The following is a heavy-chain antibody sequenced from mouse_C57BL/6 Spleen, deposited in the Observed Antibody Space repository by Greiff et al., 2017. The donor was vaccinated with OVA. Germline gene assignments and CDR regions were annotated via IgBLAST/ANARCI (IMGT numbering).Heavy chain of an antibody. CDR2: INPNNGGT. V-gene: IGHV1-26*01. Sequence: EVQLQQSGPELVKPGASVKISCKASGYTFTDYYMNWVKQSHGKSLEWIGDINPNNGGTSYNQKFKGKATLTVDKSSSTAYMELRSLTSEDSAVYYCARNDGHWYFDVWGTETTGTVSS. J-gene: IGHJ1*03. D-gene: IGHD2-3*01. CDR1: GYTFTDYY. CDR3: ARNDGHWYFDV.